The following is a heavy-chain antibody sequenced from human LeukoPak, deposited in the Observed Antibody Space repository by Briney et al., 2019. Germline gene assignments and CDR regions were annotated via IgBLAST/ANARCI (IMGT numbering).Heavy chain of an antibody. D-gene: IGHD1-26*01. J-gene: IGHJ4*02. CDR3: ARDSAWELPLDY. V-gene: IGHV3-21*01. Sequence: GGSLRLSCAASGFTYSSYSMNWVRQAPGKGLEWVSSISSSSSYIYYADSVKGRFTISRDNAKNSLYLQMNSLRAEDTAVYYCARDSAWELPLDYWGQGTLSPSPQ. CDR2: ISSSSSYI. CDR1: GFTYSSYS.